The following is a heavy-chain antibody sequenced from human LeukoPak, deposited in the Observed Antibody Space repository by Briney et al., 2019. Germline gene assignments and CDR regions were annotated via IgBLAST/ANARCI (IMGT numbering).Heavy chain of an antibody. CDR1: GGSISSGDYY. CDR3: ARYGGNAHDY. CDR2: IYYSGTT. D-gene: IGHD4-23*01. V-gene: IGHV4-31*03. Sequence: PSETLSLTCTVSGGSISSGDYYWSWVRQHPGKGLEWIGHIYYSGTTYYNPSLKSRVSISVDTSKNQFSLRLSSVTAADTAVYYCARYGGNAHDYWGQGTLVTVSS. J-gene: IGHJ4*02.